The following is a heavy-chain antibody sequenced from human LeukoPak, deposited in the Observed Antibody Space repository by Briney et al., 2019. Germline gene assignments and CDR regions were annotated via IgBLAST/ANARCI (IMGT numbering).Heavy chain of an antibody. J-gene: IGHJ6*02. D-gene: IGHD3-3*01. V-gene: IGHV3-11*01. CDR1: GFTFSDYY. CDR2: ISSSGSTI. CDR3: AGGLYDFWSGMGVKYYYYGMDV. Sequence: GGSLRLSCAASGFTFSDYYMSWIRQAPGKGLEWVSYISSSGSTIYYADSVKGRFTISRDNAKNSLYLQMNSLRAEETAVYYCAGGLYDFWSGMGVKYYYYGMDVWGQGTTVTVSS.